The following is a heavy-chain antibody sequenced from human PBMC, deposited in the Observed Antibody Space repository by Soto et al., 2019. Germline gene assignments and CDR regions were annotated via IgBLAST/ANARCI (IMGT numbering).Heavy chain of an antibody. V-gene: IGHV3-33*01. D-gene: IGHD4-4*01. CDR1: GFTFSSYG. Sequence: QVQLVESGGGVVQPGRSLRLSCAASGFTFSSYGMHWVRQAPGKGLEWVAVIWYDGSNKYYADSVKGRFTISRDNSKNTLYLQMNSLRAEDTAVYYCASGVMPDYSNYNVWDYYYGMDVWGQGTTVTVSS. CDR2: IWYDGSNK. J-gene: IGHJ6*02. CDR3: ASGVMPDYSNYNVWDYYYGMDV.